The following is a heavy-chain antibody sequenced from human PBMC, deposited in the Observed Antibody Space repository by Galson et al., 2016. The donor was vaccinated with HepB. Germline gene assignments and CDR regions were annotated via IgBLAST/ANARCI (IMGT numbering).Heavy chain of an antibody. Sequence: LSLTCTVSGGSVNSGSYYWTWIRQPPGKGLEWIGYMFYSGKTNYNPSLKSRVSISVDTSNNHFSLNLNSVTAADTAVYYCARLPSIFGGDQGHFWGRGTLVTVAS. CDR1: GGSVNSGSYY. J-gene: IGHJ4*02. V-gene: IGHV4-61*03. CDR2: MFYSGKT. CDR3: ARLPSIFGGDQGHF. D-gene: IGHD3-3*01.